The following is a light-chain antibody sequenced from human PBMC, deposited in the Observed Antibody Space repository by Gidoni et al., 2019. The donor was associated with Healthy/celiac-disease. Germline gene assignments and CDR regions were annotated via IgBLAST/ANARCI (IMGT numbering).Light chain of an antibody. Sequence: SSELTQDPAVSVALGQTVRITCQGDSLRSYYASWYKQKPGQATVLVIYGKNNRPSGIPDRFSVSSSGNTASFTITGAQAEDAADYYCNSRDSSGNHLKVFCGGTKLSVL. CDR1: SLRSYY. V-gene: IGLV3-19*01. J-gene: IGLJ3*02. CDR3: NSRDSSGNHLKV. CDR2: GKN.